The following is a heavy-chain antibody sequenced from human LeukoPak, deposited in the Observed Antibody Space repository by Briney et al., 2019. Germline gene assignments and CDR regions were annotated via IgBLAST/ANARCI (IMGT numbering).Heavy chain of an antibody. D-gene: IGHD7-27*01. CDR1: GFNFASHR. Sequence: QPGGSLRLSCAASGFNFASHRMHWVRQTPGKGLVWVSRVNSGGSGTSYADSVESRFTISRDNAKNTLHLQMNSLRAEDTAVYYCAASLGPLTEYWGQGTLVAVSS. J-gene: IGHJ4*02. CDR2: VNSGGSGT. CDR3: AASLGPLTEY. V-gene: IGHV3-74*01.